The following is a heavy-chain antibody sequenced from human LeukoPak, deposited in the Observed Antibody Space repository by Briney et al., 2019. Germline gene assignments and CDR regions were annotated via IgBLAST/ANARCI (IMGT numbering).Heavy chain of an antibody. CDR3: VKDLNYESSGSVFDY. CDR2: ISWDGTT. J-gene: IGHJ4*02. D-gene: IGHD3-22*01. V-gene: IGHV3-43*01. Sequence: GGSLRLSCAASGFTFEDYTMHWVRQAPRKTLECVSLISWDGTTYYTDSVKGRFTISRDNSKNSLNLQMDTLRREDTAFYYCVKDLNYESSGSVFDYWGQGTLVTVSS. CDR1: GFTFEDYT.